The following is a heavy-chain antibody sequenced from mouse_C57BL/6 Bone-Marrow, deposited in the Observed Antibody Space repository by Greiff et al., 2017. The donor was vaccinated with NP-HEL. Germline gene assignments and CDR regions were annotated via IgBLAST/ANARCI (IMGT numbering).Heavy chain of an antibody. D-gene: IGHD1-1*01. CDR2: IRLKSDNYAT. CDR3: TDYYGSIWYFDV. Sequence: EVKLVESGGGLVQPGGSMKLSCVASGFTFSNYWMNWVRQSPEKGLEWVAQIRLKSDNYATHYAESVKGRFTISRDDSKSSVYLQMNNLRAEDTGIYYCTDYYGSIWYFDVWGTGTTVTVSS. CDR1: GFTFSNYW. J-gene: IGHJ1*03. V-gene: IGHV6-3*01.